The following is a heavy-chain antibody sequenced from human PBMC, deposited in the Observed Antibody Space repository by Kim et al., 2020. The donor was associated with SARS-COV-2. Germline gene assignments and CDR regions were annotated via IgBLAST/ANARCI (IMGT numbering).Heavy chain of an antibody. J-gene: IGHJ6*03. Sequence: GGSLRLSCATSGFTFSRFAMNWFRQAPGKGLEWVSAIGSSGSSTYYAESVKDRFTISRDNSKNTVFLQMRSLRVEDTAVYYCARVVSWG. CDR1: GFTFSRFA. V-gene: IGHV3-23*01. CDR2: IGSSGSST. D-gene: IGHD6-6*01. CDR3: ARVVS.